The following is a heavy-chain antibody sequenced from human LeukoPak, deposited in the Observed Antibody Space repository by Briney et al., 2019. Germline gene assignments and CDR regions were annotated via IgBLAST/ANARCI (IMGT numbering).Heavy chain of an antibody. CDR1: GGTFCSYA. V-gene: IGHV1-69*04. J-gene: IGHJ3*02. Sequence: GASVKVSCKASGGTFCSYAISWVRQAPGQGLEWMGRIIPILGIANYAQKFQGRVTITADKSTSTAYMELSSLRSEDTAVYYCATLEAANIPWGGAFDIWGQGTMVTVSS. CDR3: ATLEAANIPWGGAFDI. CDR2: IIPILGIA. D-gene: IGHD2-15*01.